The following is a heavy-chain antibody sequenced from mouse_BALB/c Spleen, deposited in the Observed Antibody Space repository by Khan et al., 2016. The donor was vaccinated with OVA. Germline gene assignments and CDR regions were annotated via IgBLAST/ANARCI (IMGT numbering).Heavy chain of an antibody. CDR2: INTHSGVP. V-gene: IGHV9-4*02. Sequence: QIQLVQSGPELKKPGETVRISCKASGYTFTTAGMQWVQKMPGKGLKWIGWINTHSGVPKYAEDFKGRFVFSLETSASTAYLQIPNLKTEDTATFDCARGGAAFYRDDGGAMDSWGQGTSGTVSS. J-gene: IGHJ4*01. D-gene: IGHD2-14*01. CDR3: ARGGAAFYRDDGGAMDS. CDR1: GYTFTTAG.